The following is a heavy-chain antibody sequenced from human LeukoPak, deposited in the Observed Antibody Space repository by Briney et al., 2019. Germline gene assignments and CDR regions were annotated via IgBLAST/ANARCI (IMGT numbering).Heavy chain of an antibody. CDR1: GFTFSSYG. CDR2: IRYDGSNK. Sequence: PGGSLRLSCAASGFTFSSYGMHWVRQAPGKGLEWVAFIRYDGSNKYYADSVKGRFTISRDNSKNTLYLQMNSLRAEDTAVYYCAKDSSGLDIYSYGYPLGYWGQGTLVTVSS. V-gene: IGHV3-30*02. D-gene: IGHD5-18*01. CDR3: AKDSSGLDIYSYGYPLGY. J-gene: IGHJ4*02.